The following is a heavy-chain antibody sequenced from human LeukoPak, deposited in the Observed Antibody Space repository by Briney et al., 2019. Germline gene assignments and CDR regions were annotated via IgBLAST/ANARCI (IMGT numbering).Heavy chain of an antibody. CDR2: IYTSGST. D-gene: IGHD1-26*01. J-gene: IGHJ3*02. Sequence: PSETLSLTCTVSGGSISSGSYYWSWIRQPAGKGLEWIGRIYTSGSTNYNPSLKSQVTISVDTSKNQFSLKLSSVTAADTAVYYCARDGSRFPLVGAHFALDSWGQRRIVSDSS. CDR3: ARDGSRFPLVGAHFALDS. V-gene: IGHV4-61*02. CDR1: GGSISSGSYY.